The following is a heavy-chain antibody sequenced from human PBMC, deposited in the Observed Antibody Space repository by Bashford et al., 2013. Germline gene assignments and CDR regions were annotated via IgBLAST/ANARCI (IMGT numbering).Heavy chain of an antibody. V-gene: IGHV3-21*01. Sequence: PGGPVETLLCSLWIHFSSYSMNWSPGSRKGLEWVSSISSSSSYIYYADSVKADSPISRDNAKNSLYLQMNSLRAEDTAVYYCARENYGDYGNDAFDIWGQGTMVTVSS. CDR2: ISSSSSYI. J-gene: IGHJ3*02. CDR3: ARENYGDYGNDAFDI. D-gene: IGHD4-17*01. CDR1: IHFSSYS.